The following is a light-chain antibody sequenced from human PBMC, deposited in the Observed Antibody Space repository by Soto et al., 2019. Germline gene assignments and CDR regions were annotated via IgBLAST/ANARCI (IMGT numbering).Light chain of an antibody. CDR2: DVS. CDR3: SSYTSSTSLL. J-gene: IGLJ3*02. Sequence: QSALTQPASVSGSPGQSITISCTGTSGDVGAYNYVSWYQQHPGKAPKLMIYDVSDRPSGVSNRFSGSKSGNTASLTISGLQAEDEAHYYCSSYTSSTSLLFGGGTKLTVL. V-gene: IGLV2-14*01. CDR1: SGDVGAYNY.